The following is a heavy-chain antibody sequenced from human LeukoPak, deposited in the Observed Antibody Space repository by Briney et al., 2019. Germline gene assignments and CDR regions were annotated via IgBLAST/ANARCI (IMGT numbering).Heavy chain of an antibody. D-gene: IGHD1-26*01. J-gene: IGHJ3*02. CDR1: GYSISSGYY. V-gene: IGHV4-38-2*02. Sequence: PSETLSLTCTVSGYSISSGYYWGWIRQPPGKGLEWIGSIYHSGSIYYNPSLKSRVTISVDTSKNQFSLKLSSVTAADTAVYYCASSNLGGGSYYNAFDIWGQGTMVTVSS. CDR2: IYHSGSI. CDR3: ASSNLGGGSYYNAFDI.